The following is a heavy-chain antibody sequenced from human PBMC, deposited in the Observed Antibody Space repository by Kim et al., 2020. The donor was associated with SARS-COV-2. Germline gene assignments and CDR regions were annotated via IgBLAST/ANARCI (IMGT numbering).Heavy chain of an antibody. CDR3: AKDLRAATGTGVDY. D-gene: IGHD6-13*01. J-gene: IGHJ4*02. CDR1: GFTFSSYA. Sequence: GGSLRLSCAVSGFTFSSYAMTWVRQAPGKGLEWVSAISGSGGNTYYADSVKGRFTISRDSSKNTLYLQMKSLRDEDTAVYYCAKDLRAATGTGVDYWGQGTLVTVSS. V-gene: IGHV3-23*01. CDR2: ISGSGGNT.